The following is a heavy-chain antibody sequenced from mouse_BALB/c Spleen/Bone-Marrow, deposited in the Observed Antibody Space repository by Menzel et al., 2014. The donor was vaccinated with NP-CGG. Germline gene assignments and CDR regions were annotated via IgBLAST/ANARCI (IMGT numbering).Heavy chain of an antibody. J-gene: IGHJ2*01. Sequence: DVQLVESGGGLVQPGVSRKLSCAASGFTFSSFGMHWVRQAPEKGLEWIAYISSDSGAIFYADTVKGRFTISRDNPKNTLFLQMTSLRSEDTAIYFCTRGGNWEDFDYWGQGTTLTVSS. V-gene: IGHV5-17*02. CDR3: TRGGNWEDFDY. CDR2: ISSDSGAI. CDR1: GFTFSSFG. D-gene: IGHD4-1*01.